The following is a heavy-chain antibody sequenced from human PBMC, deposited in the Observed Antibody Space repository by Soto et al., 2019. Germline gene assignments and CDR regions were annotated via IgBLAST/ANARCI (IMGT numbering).Heavy chain of an antibody. CDR1: GFIFSDHY. D-gene: IGHD3-10*01. Sequence: GGSLRLSCAASGFIFSDHYMDWVRQAPGKGLEWVGRTLNKANSYTTEYAGSVKGRFTISRDDSKNSLYLQMNSLKTEDTAVYYCARVGVVGFGDSVRNYYYYYYMDVWGKGTTVTVSS. CDR2: TLNKANSYTT. CDR3: ARVGVVGFGDSVRNYYYYYYMDV. V-gene: IGHV3-72*01. J-gene: IGHJ6*03.